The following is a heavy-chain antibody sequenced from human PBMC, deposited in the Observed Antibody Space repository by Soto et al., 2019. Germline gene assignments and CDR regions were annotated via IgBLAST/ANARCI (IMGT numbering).Heavy chain of an antibody. CDR1: GFTFSNYG. J-gene: IGHJ4*02. Sequence: QVQLVDSGGGVVQPGRSLRLSCAASGFTFSNYGMHWVRQAPGKGLEWVALISYDGSKKYYADSVKGRFTISRDNSENTLYLQMNSLRPEDTAVYYCAKVPLRPYYCDYWGQGTLGIGSS. D-gene: IGHD1-1*01. CDR3: AKVPLRPYYCDY. V-gene: IGHV3-30*18. CDR2: ISYDGSKK.